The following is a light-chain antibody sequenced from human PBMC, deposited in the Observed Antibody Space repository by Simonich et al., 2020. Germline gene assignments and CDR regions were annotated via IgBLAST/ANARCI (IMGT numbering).Light chain of an antibody. CDR1: QSVLYSSNNKNY. Sequence: DIVMTQSPDSLAVSLGERATINCKSSQSVLYSSNNKNYLAWYQQKPGQPPKLLIYWASTLESGVPDRFSGSGYGTDFTLTISSLQAEDVAVYYCQQYYSTPPYTFGQGTKLEIK. J-gene: IGKJ2*01. CDR2: WAS. V-gene: IGKV4-1*01. CDR3: QQYYSTPPYT.